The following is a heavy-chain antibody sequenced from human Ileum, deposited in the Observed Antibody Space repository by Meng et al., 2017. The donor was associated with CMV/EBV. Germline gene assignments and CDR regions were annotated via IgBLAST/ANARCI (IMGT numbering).Heavy chain of an antibody. CDR1: GGSINTYY. CDR3: ARHYVGWSYYVDH. D-gene: IGHD6-19*01. CDR2: ILYTGTT. J-gene: IGHJ4*02. Sequence: GSLRLSCTVSGGSINTYYWSWFRQPPGKELEWIGHILYTGTTTYNPSPQSRVTISVDTSKNQYSLNLNSVTAADTAVYYCARHYVGWSYYVDHWGPGTLVTVSS. V-gene: IGHV4-59*01.